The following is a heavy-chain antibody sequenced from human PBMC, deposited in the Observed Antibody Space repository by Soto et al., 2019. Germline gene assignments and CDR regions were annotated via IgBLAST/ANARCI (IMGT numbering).Heavy chain of an antibody. CDR1: GSTFDDYA. D-gene: IGHD6-13*01. J-gene: IGHJ6*03. V-gene: IGHV3-9*01. Sequence: PGGSLRLSCAASGSTFDDYAMHWVRQAPGKGLEWVSGISWNSGSIGYADSVKGRFTISRDNAKNSLYLQMNSLRAEDTALYYCAKDSRGYSSTLMDVWGKGTTVTVSS. CDR3: AKDSRGYSSTLMDV. CDR2: ISWNSGSI.